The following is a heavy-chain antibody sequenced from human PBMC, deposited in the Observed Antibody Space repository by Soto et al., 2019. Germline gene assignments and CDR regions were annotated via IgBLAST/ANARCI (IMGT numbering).Heavy chain of an antibody. D-gene: IGHD1-7*01. Sequence: QLQLHESGPGLVKPSETLSLTCTVSGASVSSSSYYWGWIRQPPGKGLEWIGSIYYSGSTYYNPSLKSRVTFSADTSKHQFSLKLSSVTAADTAVYYCARLNAGTTYYYYGMDVWGQGTTVTVSS. CDR1: GASVSSSSYY. J-gene: IGHJ6*02. CDR3: ARLNAGTTYYYYGMDV. CDR2: IYYSGST. V-gene: IGHV4-39*01.